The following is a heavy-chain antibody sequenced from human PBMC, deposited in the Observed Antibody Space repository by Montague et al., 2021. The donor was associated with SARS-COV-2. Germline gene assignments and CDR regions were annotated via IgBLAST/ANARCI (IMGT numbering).Heavy chain of an antibody. CDR3: ARVGRQQLVRLSGMDV. J-gene: IGHJ6*02. V-gene: IGHV4-39*06. CDR1: GGSISSSSYY. CDR2: IYYSGST. Sequence: SETLSLTCTVSGGSISSSSYYWGWIRQPPGKGLEWIGSIYYSGSTYYNPSLKSRVTISVDTSENQFPLKLSSVTAADTAVYYCARVGRQQLVRLSGMDVWGQGTTVTVSS. D-gene: IGHD6-13*01.